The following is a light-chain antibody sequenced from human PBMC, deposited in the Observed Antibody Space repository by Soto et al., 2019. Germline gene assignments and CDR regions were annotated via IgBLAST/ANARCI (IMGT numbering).Light chain of an antibody. CDR1: QSISSS. V-gene: IGKV1-39*01. CDR3: QQSYTAPSIN. Sequence: DIEMTQSPSTLSASLGYRVTITCRASQSISSSLNWYQQKSGKAPNLLIYGVSRLQGGVPSRFSGSGSGTDFTLSISSLQPEDFATYYCQQSYTAPSINFGQGTRLEIK. CDR2: GVS. J-gene: IGKJ5*01.